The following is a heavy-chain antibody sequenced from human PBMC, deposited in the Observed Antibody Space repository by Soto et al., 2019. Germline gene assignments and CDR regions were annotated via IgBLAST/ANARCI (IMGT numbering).Heavy chain of an antibody. J-gene: IGHJ5*02. V-gene: IGHV4-39*01. CDR2: IYYSGST. CDR3: ARPVEGIVGAINWFDP. CDR1: GGSISSSSYY. Sequence: QLQLQESGPGLVKPSETLSLTCTVSGGSISSSSYYWGWIRQPPGKGLEWIGSIYYSGSTYYNPSLKSRVTISVDTSKNQFSLKLSSVTAADTAVYYCARPVEGIVGAINWFDPWGRGTLVTVSS. D-gene: IGHD1-26*01.